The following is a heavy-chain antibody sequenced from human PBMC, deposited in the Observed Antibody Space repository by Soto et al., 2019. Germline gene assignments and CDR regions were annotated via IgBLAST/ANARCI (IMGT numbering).Heavy chain of an antibody. D-gene: IGHD3-3*01. CDR2: IYPGDSET. V-gene: IGHV5-51*01. CDR1: GYSFTNYW. J-gene: IGHJ4*02. Sequence: PGESLKISCTGVGYSFTNYWVGWVRQRPGKGLEWMGIIYPGDSETRYSPSLEGQVTISVDKSITTAYLQWSSLKASDTAMYYCARGGVSTRTFDYWGQGTPVTVSS. CDR3: ARGGVSTRTFDY.